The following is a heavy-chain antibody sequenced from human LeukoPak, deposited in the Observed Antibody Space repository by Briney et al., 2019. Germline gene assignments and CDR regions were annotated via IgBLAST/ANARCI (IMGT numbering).Heavy chain of an antibody. CDR3: ARDPTGFDY. Sequence: PGGSLRLSCVASGFSFTTDSMNWVRQAPGKGLEWVSYISSSSSTIYYADSVKGRFTISRDNAKNSLYLQMNSLRAEDTAVYYCARDPTGFDYWGQGTLVTVSS. D-gene: IGHD1-14*01. V-gene: IGHV3-48*04. CDR2: ISSSSSTI. CDR1: GFSFTTDS. J-gene: IGHJ4*02.